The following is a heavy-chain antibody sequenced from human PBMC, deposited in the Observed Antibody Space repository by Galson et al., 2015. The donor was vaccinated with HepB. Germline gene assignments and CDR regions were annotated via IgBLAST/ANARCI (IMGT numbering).Heavy chain of an antibody. V-gene: IGHV1-3*01. Sequence: SVKVSCKASGYTFTSYTIHWVRQAPGQRLEWMGWINAGNGNTRYSQKFQGRVTIFRDTSPNTAHMELSSLRSEDTAVYYCARENYGGATGFDYWGQGTLVTVSS. CDR3: ARENYGGATGFDY. CDR1: GYTFTSYT. CDR2: INAGNGNT. J-gene: IGHJ4*02. D-gene: IGHD1-26*01.